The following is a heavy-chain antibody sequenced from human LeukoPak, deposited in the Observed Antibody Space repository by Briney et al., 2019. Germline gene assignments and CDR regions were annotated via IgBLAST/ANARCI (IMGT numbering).Heavy chain of an antibody. D-gene: IGHD5-12*01. Sequence: AGGSLRLSCAASGFTFSSYAMSWVRQAPGKGLEWVSAISGSGGSTYYADSVKGRFTISRDNSKNTLYLQMNSLRAEDTAIYYCAKVAEYPVDIVATIRGYYFDYWGQGTLVTVSS. V-gene: IGHV3-23*01. CDR2: ISGSGGST. CDR1: GFTFSSYA. CDR3: AKVAEYPVDIVATIRGYYFDY. J-gene: IGHJ4*02.